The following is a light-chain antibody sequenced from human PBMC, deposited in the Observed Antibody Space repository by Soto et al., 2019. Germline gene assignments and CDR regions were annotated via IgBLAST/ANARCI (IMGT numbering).Light chain of an antibody. CDR2: GAS. CDR1: QSVRNSY. Sequence: EILLTQSPGTLSLSPGERATLSCRASQSVRNSYLAWYQQKPGQAPRLLIYGASGRATGIPDRFSGSGSGTDFTLTIITLEPEDFAVYYCQQYGSSPYTFGQGTKLEI. J-gene: IGKJ2*01. CDR3: QQYGSSPYT. V-gene: IGKV3-20*01.